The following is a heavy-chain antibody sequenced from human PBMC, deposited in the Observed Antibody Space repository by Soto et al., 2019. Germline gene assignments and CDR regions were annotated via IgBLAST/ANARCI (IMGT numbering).Heavy chain of an antibody. CDR3: ARALEEYYYDNSGYYSGY. J-gene: IGHJ4*02. CDR2: IIPVFGTT. D-gene: IGHD3-22*01. CDR1: GGTFSTCA. Sequence: QVQLVQSGAKVKKPGSWVKVSCKASGGTFSTCAITWVRQAPGQGLEWMGGIIPVFGTTNYAQKFQGRVTITADESTRTAYLELSSLRSEDTAVYYCARALEEYYYDNSGYYSGYWGQGTLVTVSS. V-gene: IGHV1-69*12.